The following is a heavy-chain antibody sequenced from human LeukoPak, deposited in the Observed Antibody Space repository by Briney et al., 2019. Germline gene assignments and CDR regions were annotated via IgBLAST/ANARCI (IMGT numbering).Heavy chain of an antibody. D-gene: IGHD6-13*01. CDR3: ARDKGYSSSWPYYYYYYMDV. J-gene: IGHJ6*03. CDR1: GFTFSSYS. CDR2: ISSSSSYI. Sequence: GGSLRLSCAASGFTFSSYSMNWVRQAPGKGLEWVSSISSSSSYIYYSDSVKGRFTISRDNAKNSLYLQMNSLRAEDTAVYYCARDKGYSSSWPYYYYYYMDVWGKGTTVTISS. V-gene: IGHV3-21*01.